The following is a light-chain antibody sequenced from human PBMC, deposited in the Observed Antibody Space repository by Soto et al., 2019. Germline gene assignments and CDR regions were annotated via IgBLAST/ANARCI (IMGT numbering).Light chain of an antibody. Sequence: DIQMTQSPSSLSASVGDRVTMTCRASQIISTYLNWYQQKPGKAPKVLIYAASSLQSGVPSRFSGSGSGTDFTLTISSLQPEDFATYYCQQANSFPLTFGGGTKVDI. CDR3: QQANSFPLT. V-gene: IGKV1-39*01. CDR2: AAS. CDR1: QIISTY. J-gene: IGKJ4*01.